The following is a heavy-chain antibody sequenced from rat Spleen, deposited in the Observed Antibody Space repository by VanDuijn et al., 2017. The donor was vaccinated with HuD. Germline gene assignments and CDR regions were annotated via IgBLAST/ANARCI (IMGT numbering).Heavy chain of an antibody. Sequence: EVQLVESDGGLVQPGRSLKLSCATSGFTFSDYYMAWVRQAPTKGLEWVATISHDGRSSYYRDSVKGRLIISRDNAKSSLYLQMDSLRSEDTATYFCARLGGLRNWFAYWGQGTLVTVSS. CDR3: ARLGGLRNWFAY. V-gene: IGHV5-20*01. CDR2: ISHDGRSS. J-gene: IGHJ3*01. D-gene: IGHD4-3*01. CDR1: GFTFSDYY.